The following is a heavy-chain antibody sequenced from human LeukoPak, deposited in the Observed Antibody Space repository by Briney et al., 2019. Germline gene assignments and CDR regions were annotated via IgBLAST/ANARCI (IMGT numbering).Heavy chain of an antibody. CDR1: GYTLTELS. J-gene: IGHJ4*02. Sequence: ASVTVSFKFSGYTLTELSMHWVRQAPGKGLEWEGGFDPEDGETIYAQKFQGRVTMTEDTSTDTAYMELSSLRSEDTAVYYCATVIYCSGGSCYPTFDYWGQGTLVTVSS. V-gene: IGHV1-24*01. D-gene: IGHD2-15*01. CDR2: FDPEDGET. CDR3: ATVIYCSGGSCYPTFDY.